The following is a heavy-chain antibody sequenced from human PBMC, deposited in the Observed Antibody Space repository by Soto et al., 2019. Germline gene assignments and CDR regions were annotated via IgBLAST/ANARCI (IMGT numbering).Heavy chain of an antibody. Sequence: GGSLRLSLAASGFTFSRYALSRGRQAPGKGVEWASVIVCSGGNTYYADSVKGRFTISRDNSKNTLYLQMNSLRAEDTAVYYCAKFVTGELRFLEWSPDDAFDIWGQGTMVTVSS. CDR3: AKFVTGELRFLEWSPDDAFDI. CDR2: IVCSGGNT. CDR1: GFTFSRYA. J-gene: IGHJ3*02. V-gene: IGHV3-23*01. D-gene: IGHD3-3*01.